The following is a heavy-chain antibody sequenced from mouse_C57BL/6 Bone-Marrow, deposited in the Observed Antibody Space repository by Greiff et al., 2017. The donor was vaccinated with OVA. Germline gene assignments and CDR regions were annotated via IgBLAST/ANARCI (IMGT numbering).Heavy chain of an antibody. CDR3: ARHYDYDD. Sequence: VKLQESGPELVKPGASVKISCKASGYAFSSSWMNWVKQRPGKGLEWIGRIYPGVGDTNYNGKFKGKATLTAAKTSSTAYMQLSSLTSEDSAVYFCARHYDYDDWGQGTTLTVSS. V-gene: IGHV1-82*01. CDR1: GYAFSSSW. CDR2: IYPGVGDT. D-gene: IGHD2-4*01. J-gene: IGHJ2*01.